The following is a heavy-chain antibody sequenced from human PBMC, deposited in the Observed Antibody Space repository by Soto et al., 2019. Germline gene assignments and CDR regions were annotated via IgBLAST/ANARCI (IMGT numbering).Heavy chain of an antibody. CDR2: IKQDGSEK. CDR3: AREVTIFGVVIIPRYYYYGMDV. Sequence: EVQLVESGGGLVQPGGSQRLSCAASGFTFSSYWMSWVRQAPGKGLEWVANIKQDGSEKYYVDSVKGRFTISRDNAKNSLYLQMNSLRAEDTAVYYCAREVTIFGVVIIPRYYYYGMDVWGQGTTVTVSS. V-gene: IGHV3-7*01. D-gene: IGHD3-3*01. J-gene: IGHJ6*02. CDR1: GFTFSSYW.